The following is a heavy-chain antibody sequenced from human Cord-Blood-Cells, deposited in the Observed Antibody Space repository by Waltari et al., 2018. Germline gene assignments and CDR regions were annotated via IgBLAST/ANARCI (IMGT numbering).Heavy chain of an antibody. J-gene: IGHJ4*02. CDR2: FDPEDGET. CDR1: GYTLTELS. D-gene: IGHD7-27*01. V-gene: IGHV1-24*01. Sequence: QVQLVQSGAEVKKPGASVKVSCTVSGYTLTELSMHWVRQAPGKGLEWMGGFDPEDGETIYAQKVQGRVTMTEDTSTETAYMELSSLRSEDTAVYYCATVKETGFVGDFDYWGQGTLVTVSS. CDR3: ATVKETGFVGDFDY.